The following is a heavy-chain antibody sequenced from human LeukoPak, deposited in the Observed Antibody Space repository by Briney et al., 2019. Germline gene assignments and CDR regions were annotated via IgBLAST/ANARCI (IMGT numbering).Heavy chain of an antibody. J-gene: IGHJ4*02. V-gene: IGHV4-61*01. D-gene: IGHD2-8*01. Sequence: SETLSLTCTASGGSISSSSYYWSWIRQPPGKGLEWIGYIYYSGSTNYNPSLKSRVTISVDTSKNQFSLKLSSVTAADTAVYYCARASGSEDGVGLGDYWGQGTLVTVSS. CDR1: GGSISSSSYY. CDR3: ARASGSEDGVGLGDY. CDR2: IYYSGST.